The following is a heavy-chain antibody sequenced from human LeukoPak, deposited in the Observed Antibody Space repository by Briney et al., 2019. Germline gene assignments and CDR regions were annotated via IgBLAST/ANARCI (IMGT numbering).Heavy chain of an antibody. CDR1: GGTFSSYA. J-gene: IGHJ5*02. CDR3: ARDHSSGWGWNWFDP. D-gene: IGHD6-19*01. CDR2: IIPIFGTA. V-gene: IGHV1-69*06. Sequence: SVKVSCKASGGTFSSYAISWVRQAPGQGLEWMGGIIPIFGTANYAQKFQGRVTITADKSTSTAYMELSSLRSEDTAVYYCARDHSSGWGWNWFDPWGQGTLVTVSS.